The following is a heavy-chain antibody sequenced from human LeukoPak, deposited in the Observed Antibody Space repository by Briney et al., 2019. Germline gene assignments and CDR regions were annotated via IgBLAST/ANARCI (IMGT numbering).Heavy chain of an antibody. D-gene: IGHD6-19*01. V-gene: IGHV3-7*01. Sequence: PGGSLRLSCAASGFTFSSYWTSWVRQAPGKGLEWVANIKQDGSEKYYVDSVKGRFTISRDNAKNSLYLQMNSLRAEDTAVYYCARDARIAVAGTGDYWGQGTLATVSS. CDR2: IKQDGSEK. J-gene: IGHJ4*02. CDR1: GFTFSSYW. CDR3: ARDARIAVAGTGDY.